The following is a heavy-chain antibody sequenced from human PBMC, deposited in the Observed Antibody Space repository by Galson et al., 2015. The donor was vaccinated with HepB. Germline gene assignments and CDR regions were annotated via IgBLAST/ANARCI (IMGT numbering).Heavy chain of an antibody. V-gene: IGHV3-15*07. CDR3: ATYSPGVKTRTAFDV. CDR2: IKSKTDSETT. CDR1: GFTFTNTW. D-gene: IGHD2-8*01. Sequence: SLRLSCAASGFTFTNTWMTWVRQAPGKGLEWVGQIKSKTDSETTDYGAPVKGRFTISRDDSKNTLYLQMNSLRTEDTAVYYCATYSPGVKTRTAFDVWGRGTMVTVSS. J-gene: IGHJ3*01.